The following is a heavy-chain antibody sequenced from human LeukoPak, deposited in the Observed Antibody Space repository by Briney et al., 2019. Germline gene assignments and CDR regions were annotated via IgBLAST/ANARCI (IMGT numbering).Heavy chain of an antibody. Sequence: PSETLSLTCTVFGGSISSNSYYWGWIRQPPGKGLEWIGSIYYSGTTYYNPSLKSRVTMSVDTSKNQFSLKLSSVTAADTAVYYCARDYGYSSGLFFDYWGQGTLVTVSS. CDR2: IYYSGTT. CDR3: ARDYGYSSGLFFDY. V-gene: IGHV4-39*07. D-gene: IGHD5-18*01. CDR1: GGSISSNSYY. J-gene: IGHJ4*02.